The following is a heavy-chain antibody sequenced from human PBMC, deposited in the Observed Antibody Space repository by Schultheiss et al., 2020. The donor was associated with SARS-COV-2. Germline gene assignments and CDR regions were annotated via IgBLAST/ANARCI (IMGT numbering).Heavy chain of an antibody. CDR1: GFTFSSYA. V-gene: IGHV3-74*01. J-gene: IGHJ6*03. CDR2: INSDGSST. CDR3: ARRRGGIAAASYYYYMDV. Sequence: GGSLRLSCAASGFTFSSYAMHWVRQAPGKGLEWVSRINSDGSSTSYADSVKGRFTISRDNAKNTLYLQMNSLRAEDTAVYYCARRRGGIAAASYYYYMDVWGKGTTVTVSS. D-gene: IGHD6-13*01.